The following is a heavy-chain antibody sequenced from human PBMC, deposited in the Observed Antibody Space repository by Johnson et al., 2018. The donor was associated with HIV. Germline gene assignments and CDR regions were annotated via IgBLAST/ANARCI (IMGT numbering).Heavy chain of an antibody. D-gene: IGHD3-22*01. CDR1: GFTFADYG. CDR2: INWSGIST. Sequence: VQLVESGGGVVRPGGSLRLSCAASGFTFADYGMSWVRQVPGKGLEWVSGINWSGISTGYADSVKGRFTISRDNAKNSLYLQLNSLRVEDTALYYCARGFSSGYNDAFDIWGQGTVVTVSS. V-gene: IGHV3-20*04. CDR3: ARGFSSGYNDAFDI. J-gene: IGHJ3*02.